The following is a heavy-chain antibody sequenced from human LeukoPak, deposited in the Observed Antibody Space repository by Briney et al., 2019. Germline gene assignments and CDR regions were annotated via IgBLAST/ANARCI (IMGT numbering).Heavy chain of an antibody. D-gene: IGHD3-3*01. Sequence: PSETLSLTCAVYGGSFSGYYWSWIRKPPGKGLEWIGEINHSGSTNYNPYLKSRVTISVDTPKNQFSLKLSSVTAADTAVYYCAGITIFGVVIKDYWGQGTLVTVSS. CDR1: GGSFSGYY. J-gene: IGHJ4*02. CDR3: AGITIFGVVIKDY. CDR2: INHSGST. V-gene: IGHV4-34*01.